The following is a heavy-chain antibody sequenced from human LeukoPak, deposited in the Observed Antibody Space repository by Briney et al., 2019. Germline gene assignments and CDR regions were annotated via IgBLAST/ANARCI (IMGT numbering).Heavy chain of an antibody. D-gene: IGHD3-16*01. V-gene: IGHV3-7*01. J-gene: IGHJ4*02. CDR3: ARDRSYWYYDYAWGSFGY. Sequence: GGSLRLSCAASGFTFSSYWMSWVRQAPGKGLEWVANIKQNGSEKYYVDSVKGRFTISRDNAKNSLYLQMNSVRAEDTAVYYCARDRSYWYYDYAWGSFGYWGQGTLVTVSS. CDR2: IKQNGSEK. CDR1: GFTFSSYW.